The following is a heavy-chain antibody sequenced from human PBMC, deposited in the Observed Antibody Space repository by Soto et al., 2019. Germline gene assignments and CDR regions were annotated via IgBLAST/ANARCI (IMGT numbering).Heavy chain of an antibody. CDR2: SYYSGST. CDR1: GGSISSYY. D-gene: IGHD2-15*01. V-gene: IGHV4-59*01. J-gene: IGHJ6*03. CDR3: AREVRGEVVVAATLEIRYYYYMDV. Sequence: SETLSLTCTVSGGSISSYYWSWIRQPPGKGLEWIGYSYYSGSTNYNPSLNSRVTISVDTSKNQFSLKLSSVTAADTAVYYCAREVRGEVVVAATLEIRYYYYMDVWGKGTTVTVSS.